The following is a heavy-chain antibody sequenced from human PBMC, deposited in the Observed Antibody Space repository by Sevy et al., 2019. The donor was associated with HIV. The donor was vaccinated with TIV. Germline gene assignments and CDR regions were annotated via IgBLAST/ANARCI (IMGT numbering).Heavy chain of an antibody. Sequence: ASVKVSCKASGYTFTGYYMHWVRQAPGQGLEWMGWINPNSGGTNYAQKFQGRVTMTRDTSISTAYMELSRLRSDDTAVYYCASSHRVDSSGYPIDYWGQGTLVTASS. CDR1: GYTFTGYY. CDR3: ASSHRVDSSGYPIDY. CDR2: INPNSGGT. J-gene: IGHJ4*02. D-gene: IGHD3-22*01. V-gene: IGHV1-2*02.